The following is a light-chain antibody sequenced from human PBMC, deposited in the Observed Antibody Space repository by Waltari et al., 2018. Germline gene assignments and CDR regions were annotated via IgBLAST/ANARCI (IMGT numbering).Light chain of an antibody. Sequence: SFELTQDPPVSVAVGHTVRITCQGASLRRYYAIWYQQKPGQAPILVLYGQNNRPSGIPDRFSGSNSGNTASLIITGAQAEDEADYYCHSRDTSSTRFFGGGTRLTV. CDR1: SLRRYY. CDR3: HSRDTSSTRF. CDR2: GQN. J-gene: IGLJ2*01. V-gene: IGLV3-19*01.